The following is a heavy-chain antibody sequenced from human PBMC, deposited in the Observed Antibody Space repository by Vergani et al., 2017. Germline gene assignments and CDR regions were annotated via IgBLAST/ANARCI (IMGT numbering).Heavy chain of an antibody. CDR1: GYTFTAYY. V-gene: IGHV1-46*03. J-gene: IGHJ4*02. CDR2: ISPDGFST. D-gene: IGHD3-9*01. Sequence: QVQLVQSGAEVGKPGASVKISCKASGYTFTAYYIHWVRQAPEQGLEGVGVISPDGFSTFYAQKFQGRVTITRDTSTSTVYVEVTSLRSDDTAVYYCDRGPPLTGFFDDWGQGTLVTVSS. CDR3: DRGPPLTGFFDD.